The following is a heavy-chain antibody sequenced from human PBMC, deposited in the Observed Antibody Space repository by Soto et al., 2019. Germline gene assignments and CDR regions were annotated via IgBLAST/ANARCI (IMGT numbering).Heavy chain of an antibody. D-gene: IGHD1-26*01. CDR2: IKQDGSEK. CDR1: GFSFSSYW. CDR3: ARGGSPTYPFNY. V-gene: IGHV3-7*03. J-gene: IGHJ4*02. Sequence: EVQLVESGGGLVQPGGSLRLSCGASGFSFSSYWMSWVRQAPGKGLECVANIKQDGSEKYVDSVKGRFAISRDNAKNSLYLQMNSLRAEDTAMYYCARGGSPTYPFNYWGQGTLVTVSS.